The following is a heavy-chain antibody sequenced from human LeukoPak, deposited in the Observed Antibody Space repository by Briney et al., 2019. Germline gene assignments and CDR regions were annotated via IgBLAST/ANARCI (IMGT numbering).Heavy chain of an antibody. Sequence: SETLSLTCAVYGGSFSGYYWSWIRQPPGKGLEWIGEINHSGSTNYNPSLKSRVTISVDTSKNQFSLKLSSVTAADTAVYYCARTNYDSSGYYQPYYYYYYMDVWGKGTTVTVSS. CDR2: INHSGST. CDR3: ARTNYDSSGYYQPYYYYYYMDV. V-gene: IGHV4-34*01. CDR1: GGSFSGYY. J-gene: IGHJ6*03. D-gene: IGHD3-22*01.